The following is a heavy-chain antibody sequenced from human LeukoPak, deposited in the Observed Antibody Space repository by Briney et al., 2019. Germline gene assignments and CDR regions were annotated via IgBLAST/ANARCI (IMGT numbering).Heavy chain of an antibody. J-gene: IGHJ4*02. CDR1: GGSISSSNW. D-gene: IGHD1-26*01. V-gene: IGHV4-4*02. CDR2: IYHRGST. Sequence: SGTLSLTCAVSGGSISSSNWWSWVRPPPGKGLGWMGEIYHRGSTNYNPSLKSRVTISVDKSKNQFSLKLSSVTAADTAVYYCACIVGATPDDYWGQGTLVTVSS. CDR3: ACIVGATPDDY.